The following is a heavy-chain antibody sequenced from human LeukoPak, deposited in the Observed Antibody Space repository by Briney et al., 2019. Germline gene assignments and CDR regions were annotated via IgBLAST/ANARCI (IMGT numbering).Heavy chain of an antibody. J-gene: IGHJ4*02. CDR3: ARRVTSSGWYRDDC. CDR2: ISYGGST. CDR1: GXSISSDY. Sequence: SETLSLTCTVSGXSISSDYWSWIRQPPGKGLEWIGYISYGGSTSYNPSLQSRVTISVDTSKNQFSLKVSSVTAAETAVYYCARRVTSSGWYRDDCWGQGTLVTVSS. V-gene: IGHV4-59*08. D-gene: IGHD6-19*01.